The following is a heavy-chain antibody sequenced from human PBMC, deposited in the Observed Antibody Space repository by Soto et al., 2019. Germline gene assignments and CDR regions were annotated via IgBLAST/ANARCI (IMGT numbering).Heavy chain of an antibody. CDR1: GGSFSGYY. CDR2: INHSGST. J-gene: IGHJ4*02. V-gene: IGHV4-34*01. CDR3: ARGARYCTNGVCSKYPGFDY. Sequence: SDTLSLTCAVYGGSFSGYYWSWIRQPPGKGLEWIGEINHSGSTNYNPSLKSRVIISVDTSKNQFSLKLSSVTAADTAVYYCARGARYCTNGVCSKYPGFDYWGQGTLVTVSS. D-gene: IGHD2-8*01.